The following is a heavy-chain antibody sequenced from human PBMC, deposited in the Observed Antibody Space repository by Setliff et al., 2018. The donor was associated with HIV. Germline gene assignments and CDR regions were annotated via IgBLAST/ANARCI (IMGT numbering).Heavy chain of an antibody. CDR1: GGFISSSGNY. Sequence: SETLSLTCTVSGGFISSSGNYWTWIRQRPGKGLEWIGYIYHTGTTYYHPSLKSRVLISVDTSNNQFSLRLSSVTAADTAVYYCARDLSPYGSGDPYYYYGMDVWGQGTTVTVSS. J-gene: IGHJ6*02. CDR3: ARDLSPYGSGDPYYYYGMDV. D-gene: IGHD3-10*01. V-gene: IGHV4-31*03. CDR2: IYHTGTT.